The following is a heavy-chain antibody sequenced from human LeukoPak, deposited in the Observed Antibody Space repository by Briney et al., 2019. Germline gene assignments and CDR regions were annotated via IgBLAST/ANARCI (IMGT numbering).Heavy chain of an antibody. CDR1: GFSVSTNY. CDR3: ATSPASSCLDY. CDR2: VYTGGST. J-gene: IGHJ4*02. D-gene: IGHD6-13*01. Sequence: PGGSLRLSCAASGFSVSTNYMSWVRQGPGKGLEWISVVYTGGSTYYADSVKGRFTISRDNSKNTLYLQMSSLRAEDTAVYYCATSPASSCLDYWGQGTLVTVSS. V-gene: IGHV3-53*01.